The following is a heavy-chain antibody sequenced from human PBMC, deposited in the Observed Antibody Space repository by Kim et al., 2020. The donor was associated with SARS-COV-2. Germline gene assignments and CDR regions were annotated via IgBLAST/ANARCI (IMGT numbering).Heavy chain of an antibody. CDR2: I. CDR3: ARGVKGAFEL. V-gene: IGHV3-7*01. J-gene: IGHJ3*01. D-gene: IGHD2-21*01. Sequence: IYYMDSVRGRFTISRDNARNSVYLQMNSLRVEDTAVYHCARGVKGAFELWGQGTMVTVSS.